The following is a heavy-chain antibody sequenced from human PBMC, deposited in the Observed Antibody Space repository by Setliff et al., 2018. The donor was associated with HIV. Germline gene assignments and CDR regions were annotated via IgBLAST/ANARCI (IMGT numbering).Heavy chain of an antibody. V-gene: IGHV4-39*07. D-gene: IGHD5-18*01. Sequence: PSETLSLTCTVSGGSISSSSYYWGWIRQPPGKGLEWIGSIYYRGSTYYNPSLKSRVTMSVDTSKNQFSLKLYSVTAADTSVYYCARRWGIRGYSSWVQGTLVTVSS. CDR3: ARRWGIRGYSS. J-gene: IGHJ5*02. CDR1: GGSISSSSYY. CDR2: IYYRGST.